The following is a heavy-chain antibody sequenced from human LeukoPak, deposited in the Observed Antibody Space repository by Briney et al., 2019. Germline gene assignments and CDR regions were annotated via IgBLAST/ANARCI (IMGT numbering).Heavy chain of an antibody. Sequence: ASVKVSCKASGYTFTGYYMHWVRQAPGQGLGWMGWINPNSGGTNYAQKFQGRVTMTRNTSISTAYMELSSLRSEDTAVYYCARVMEAGGWDRTETGLVDYWGQGTLVTVSS. CDR1: GYTFTGYY. J-gene: IGHJ4*02. CDR3: ARVMEAGGWDRTETGLVDY. V-gene: IGHV1-2*02. CDR2: INPNSGGT. D-gene: IGHD6-19*01.